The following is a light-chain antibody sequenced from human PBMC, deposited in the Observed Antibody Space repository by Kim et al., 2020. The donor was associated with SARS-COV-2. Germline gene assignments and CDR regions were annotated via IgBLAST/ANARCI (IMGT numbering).Light chain of an antibody. V-gene: IGLV3-25*03. J-gene: IGLJ3*02. CDR1: ALPDQY. CDR3: QSTDSTGSYEL. CDR2: EDS. Sequence: SYELTQPPSLSVFPGQTARITCSGDALPDQYVYWYQQKPGQAPVLLIYEDSVRPSGVPERFSGSSSETLATLTVTGVQVDDEADYYCQSTDSTGSYELFGGGTRLAVL.